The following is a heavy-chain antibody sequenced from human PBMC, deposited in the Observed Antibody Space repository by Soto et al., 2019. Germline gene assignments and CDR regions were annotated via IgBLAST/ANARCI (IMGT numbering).Heavy chain of an antibody. V-gene: IGHV3-66*01. CDR1: GFTVSSNY. CDR3: AREKGSSWEYYYGMDV. CDR2: IYSGGST. D-gene: IGHD6-13*01. J-gene: IGHJ6*02. Sequence: EVQLVESGGGLVQPGGSLRLSCAASGFTVSSNYMSWVRQAPGKGLEWVSVIYSGGSTYYADSVKGRFTISRDNSKNTLYLQMNSLRAEDTAVYYCAREKGSSWEYYYGMDVWGQGTTVTVSS.